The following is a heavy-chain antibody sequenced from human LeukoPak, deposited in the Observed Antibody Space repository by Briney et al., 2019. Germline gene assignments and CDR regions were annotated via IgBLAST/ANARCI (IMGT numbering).Heavy chain of an antibody. CDR1: GFTFSSYA. D-gene: IGHD2-15*01. Sequence: GGSLRLSCAASGFTFSSYAMSWVRQAPGKGLEWVSAISGSGGSTYYADSVKGRFTISRDNSKNTLYLQMNSLRAEDTAVYYCGKDTLGYCSGGSCYTFDWWGEGILVTHSS. V-gene: IGHV3-23*01. J-gene: IGHJ4*02. CDR3: GKDTLGYCSGGSCYTFDW. CDR2: ISGSGGST.